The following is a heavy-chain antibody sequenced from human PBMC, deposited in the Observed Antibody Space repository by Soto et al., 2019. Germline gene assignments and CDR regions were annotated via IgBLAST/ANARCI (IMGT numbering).Heavy chain of an antibody. D-gene: IGHD3-10*01. CDR2: MNPNSGNT. V-gene: IGHV1-8*01. CDR3: ARARAMVRGVIITLGY. CDR1: GYTVTSYD. Sequence: ASVKFSCKASGYTVTSYDINWVRQATVQGLEWMGWMNPNSGNTGYAQKFQGRVTMTRNTSISTAYMELSSLRSEDTAVYYCARARAMVRGVIITLGYWGQGTLVTVSS. J-gene: IGHJ4*02.